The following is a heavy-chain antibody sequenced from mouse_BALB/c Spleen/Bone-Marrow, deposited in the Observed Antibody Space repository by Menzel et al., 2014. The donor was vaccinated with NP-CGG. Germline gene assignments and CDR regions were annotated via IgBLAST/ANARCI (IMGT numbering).Heavy chain of an antibody. D-gene: IGHD2-4*01. CDR1: GYSFTGYF. Sequence: EVQLVGSGPELVKPGASVKISCKASGYSFTGYFMNWMKQSHGKSLEWIGRINPYNGDPFYNQKFKGKATLTVDKSSSTAHMELLSLTSEDSAVYYCGRGNYDYDSWFGYWGQGTLVTVSA. J-gene: IGHJ3*01. CDR2: INPYNGDP. V-gene: IGHV1-37*01. CDR3: GRGNYDYDSWFGY.